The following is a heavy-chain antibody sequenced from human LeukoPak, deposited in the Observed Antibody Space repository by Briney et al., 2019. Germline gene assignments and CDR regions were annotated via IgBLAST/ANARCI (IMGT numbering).Heavy chain of an antibody. CDR3: AKDVRAATGSYTGAFDM. J-gene: IGHJ3*02. CDR2: ISGSGGGT. Sequence: GGSLRLSCAASGFTFSNYAMNWVRRAPGKGLQWIAAISGSGGGTYYADSMKGRFTISRDNSKNTLYLQIDRLTAEDTAIYYCAKDVRAATGSYTGAFDMWGQGTMVTVSS. D-gene: IGHD3-16*02. V-gene: IGHV3-23*01. CDR1: GFTFSNYA.